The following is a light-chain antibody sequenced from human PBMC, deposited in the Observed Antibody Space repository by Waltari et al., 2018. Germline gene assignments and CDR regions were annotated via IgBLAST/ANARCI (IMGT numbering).Light chain of an antibody. Sequence: IVMTQSTGTLSVSPGQRASLPCRARETIYNFLAWYQQKPGQSPRLLIHGISTRAAGVPARFTGSGSGADFTLTIDSLQSDDFALYFCQQYFNWPLTFGQGTKVEI. V-gene: IGKV3-15*01. CDR1: ETIYNF. J-gene: IGKJ1*01. CDR3: QQYFNWPLT. CDR2: GIS.